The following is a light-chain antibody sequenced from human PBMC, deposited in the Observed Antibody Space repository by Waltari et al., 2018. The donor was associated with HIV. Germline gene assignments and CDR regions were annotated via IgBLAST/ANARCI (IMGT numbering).Light chain of an antibody. CDR2: DDS. CDR1: NIGSKS. Sequence: SYVLTQPPSMSVAPGQTARIPWWGNNIGSKSVHWYQQRPGQAPVLVVFDDSERPSEIPDRFSGSNSGNTATLTISRVGAGDEADYYCQVWDSSSDHVLFGGGTRLTVL. V-gene: IGLV3-21*02. CDR3: QVWDSSSDHVL. J-gene: IGLJ2*01.